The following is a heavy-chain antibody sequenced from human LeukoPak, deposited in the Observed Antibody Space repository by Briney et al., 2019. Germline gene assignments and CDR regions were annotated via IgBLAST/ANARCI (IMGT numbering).Heavy chain of an antibody. D-gene: IGHD6-13*01. CDR2: ISSSSTYI. V-gene: IGHV3-21*01. J-gene: IGHJ4*02. Sequence: GGSLRLSCAASGFTFSNYNMNWVRQAPGKGLEWVSSISSSSTYIYYSDSVRGRFSISRDNAKNSLYLQMNSLRAEDTAVYYCARSVYSTYADSWGQGTLVTVSS. CDR3: ARSVYSTYADS. CDR1: GFTFSNYN.